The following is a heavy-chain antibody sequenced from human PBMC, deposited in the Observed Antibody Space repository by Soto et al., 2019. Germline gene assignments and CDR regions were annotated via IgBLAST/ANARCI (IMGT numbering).Heavy chain of an antibody. V-gene: IGHV1-18*01. J-gene: IGHJ4*02. CDR2: ISAYNGNT. D-gene: IGHD2-8*01. Sequence: GASVKVSCKASGYTFTSYGISWVRQAPGQGLEWMGRISAYNGNTNYAQKLQGRVTMTTDTSTSTAYMELRSLRSDDTAVYYCARDTRSLMVYAPLPPFDYRGQGTLVTVSS. CDR1: GYTFTSYG. CDR3: ARDTRSLMVYAPLPPFDY.